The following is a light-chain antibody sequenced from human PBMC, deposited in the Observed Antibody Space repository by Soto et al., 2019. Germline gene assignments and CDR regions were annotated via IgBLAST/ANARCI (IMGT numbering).Light chain of an antibody. CDR2: DAS. Sequence: EIVLTQSPATLSLSPGERATLSCRVSQSVSSYLAWYQQKPGQAPRLLIYDASNRATGIPARFSGSGSGTDFTLTISSLEPEDFAVYYCQQPLGFGGGTKVEIK. V-gene: IGKV3-11*01. CDR1: QSVSSY. CDR3: QQPLG. J-gene: IGKJ4*01.